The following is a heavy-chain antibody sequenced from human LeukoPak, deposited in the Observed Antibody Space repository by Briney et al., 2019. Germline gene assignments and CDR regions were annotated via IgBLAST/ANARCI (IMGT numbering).Heavy chain of an antibody. Sequence: GGSLRLSCAASGFTFSSYGMHWVRQAPGKGLEWVAVISYDGSNKYYADSVKGRFTISRDNSKNTLYLQMNSLRAEDTAVYSCARGAGYNYPYYFDYWGQGTLVTVSS. J-gene: IGHJ4*02. V-gene: IGHV3-30*03. CDR3: ARGAGYNYPYYFDY. CDR1: GFTFSSYG. D-gene: IGHD5-24*01. CDR2: ISYDGSNK.